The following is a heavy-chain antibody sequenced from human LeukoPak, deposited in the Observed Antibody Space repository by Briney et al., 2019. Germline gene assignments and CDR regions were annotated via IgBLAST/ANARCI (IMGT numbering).Heavy chain of an antibody. CDR2: IIPIFGTA. CDR3: ARGTGTTVRFDP. J-gene: IGHJ5*02. Sequence: GASVKVSCKASGGTFSSYAISWVRQAPGQGLEWMGGIIPIFGTANYAQKFQGRVTITTDESTSTAYMELSSLRSEDTAVYYCARGTGTTVRFDPWGQGTLVTVSS. D-gene: IGHD1-1*01. V-gene: IGHV1-69*05. CDR1: GGTFSSYA.